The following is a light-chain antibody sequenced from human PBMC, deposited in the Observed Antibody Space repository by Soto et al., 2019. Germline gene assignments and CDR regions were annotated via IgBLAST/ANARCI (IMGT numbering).Light chain of an antibody. Sequence: EIVLTQSPATLSLSAGDRVTISCRASQSVDTMVAWYQQQVGRTPRLLIYETSNRATGVPARFSGSGSGTDFTLTISRLEPEAFAICFCHVRIDWPPFNYTFGQGKKLEVK. CDR3: HVRIDWPPFNYT. CDR1: QSVDTM. V-gene: IGKV3-11*01. J-gene: IGKJ2*01. CDR2: ETS.